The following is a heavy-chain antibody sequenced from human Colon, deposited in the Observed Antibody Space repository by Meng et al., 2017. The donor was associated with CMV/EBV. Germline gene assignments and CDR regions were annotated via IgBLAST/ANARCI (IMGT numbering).Heavy chain of an antibody. CDR2: INSDGSST. D-gene: IGHD3-10*02. J-gene: IGHJ6*02. CDR1: GFTFSSYW. Sequence: GESLKISCAASGFTFSSYWMHWVRQAPGKGLVWVSRINSDGSSTNYADSVKGRFTISRDNAKNTLYLQMNSLRAEDTAVYYCARDRDFVPQDGYYDMDVWGQGTTVTVSS. CDR3: ARDRDFVPQDGYYDMDV. V-gene: IGHV3-74*01.